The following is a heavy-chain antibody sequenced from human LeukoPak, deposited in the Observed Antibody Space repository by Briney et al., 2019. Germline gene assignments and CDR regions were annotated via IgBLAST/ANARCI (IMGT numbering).Heavy chain of an antibody. CDR1: GGSISSSSYY. D-gene: IGHD6-19*01. V-gene: IGHV4-39*01. J-gene: IGHJ4*02. Sequence: SETLSLTCTVSGGSISSSSYYWGWIRQPPGKGLEWIGSIYYSGSTYYNPSLKSRVTISVDTSKNQFSLKLSSVTAADTAVYYCASQIAVAANYFDYWGQGTLVTVSS. CDR2: IYYSGST. CDR3: ASQIAVAANYFDY.